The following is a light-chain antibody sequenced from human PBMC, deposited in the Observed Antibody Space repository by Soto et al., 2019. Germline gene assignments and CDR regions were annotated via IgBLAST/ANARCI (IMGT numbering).Light chain of an antibody. V-gene: IGKV3-20*01. CDR2: GGS. Sequence: EIVLTQSPGTLSLSPGERATLSCRASQSVSSSYLGWYQQKPGQAPRLLIYGGSSRATGIPDRFSGSGSGTDFTLPISRLEPEDCAVYYCQQYGSLPRTFGQGTKLEVK. J-gene: IGKJ2*01. CDR1: QSVSSSY. CDR3: QQYGSLPRT.